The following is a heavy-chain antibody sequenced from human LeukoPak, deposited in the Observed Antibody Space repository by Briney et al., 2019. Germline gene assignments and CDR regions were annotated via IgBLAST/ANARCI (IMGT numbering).Heavy chain of an antibody. CDR2: ISADGGST. CDR1: GFNFDDSA. CDR3: AKKSGKFDY. V-gene: IGHV3-43*02. Sequence: SGGSLRLSCVASGFNFDDSAMHWVRQAPGKGLEWVSLISADGGSTFSADSVKGRFSISRDNSKNSLYLQMNSLRSEDTAMYYCAKKSGKFDYWGQGTLVAVSS. J-gene: IGHJ4*02.